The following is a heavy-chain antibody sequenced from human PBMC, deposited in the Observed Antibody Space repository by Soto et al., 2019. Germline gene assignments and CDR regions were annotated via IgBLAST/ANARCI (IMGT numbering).Heavy chain of an antibody. CDR3: ARDRGIVGTTVHAFDI. CDR1: GGSISSYY. Sequence: SETLSLTCTVSGGSISSYYWSWIRQPPGKGLEWIGYIYYSGSTNYNPSLKSRVTISVDTSKNQFSLKLSSVTAADTAVYYCARDRGIVGTTVHAFDIWGRGTMVTVSS. D-gene: IGHD1-26*01. CDR2: IYYSGST. J-gene: IGHJ3*02. V-gene: IGHV4-59*01.